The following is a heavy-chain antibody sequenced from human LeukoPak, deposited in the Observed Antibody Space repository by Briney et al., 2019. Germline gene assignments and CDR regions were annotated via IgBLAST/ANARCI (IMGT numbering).Heavy chain of an antibody. CDR3: ARDLPSTSNWELDY. Sequence: PSVKLSCKASGYTFIDYYIHWVRQAPGQGLEWMGRINPNSGGSNYAHNFQGRVTMTRDTSISTAYIELSRLRSDDTAVYYCARDLPSTSNWELDYWGQGTLVTVSS. J-gene: IGHJ4*02. CDR1: GYTFIDYY. CDR2: INPNSGGS. V-gene: IGHV1-2*06. D-gene: IGHD7-27*01.